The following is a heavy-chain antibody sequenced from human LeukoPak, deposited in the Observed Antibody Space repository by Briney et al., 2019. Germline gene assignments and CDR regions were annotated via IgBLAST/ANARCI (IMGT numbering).Heavy chain of an antibody. V-gene: IGHV4-38-2*01. CDR3: ARQRDVLRFLEWLLYSDY. CDR2: IYHIGST. J-gene: IGHJ4*02. D-gene: IGHD3-3*01. Sequence: SETLSLTCAVSGYSIISGYYWGWIRQPPGKGLEWIGGIYHIGSTYCNPSLKSRVTISVDTSKNQFSLKLSSVTAADTAVYYCARQRDVLRFLEWLLYSDYWGQGTLVTVSS. CDR1: GYSIISGYY.